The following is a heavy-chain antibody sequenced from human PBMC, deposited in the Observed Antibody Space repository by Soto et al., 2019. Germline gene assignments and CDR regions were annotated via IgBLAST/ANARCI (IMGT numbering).Heavy chain of an antibody. CDR3: ARNRYDSGGYYNNFFDP. Sequence: ASVKVSCKASGYSFSSYYMHWVRQAPGQGLEWMGIINPSDGSTTYAQKFQGRVTMTRDTSTSAVYMELSSLRSEDTAVYYCARNRYDSGGYYNNFFDPWGQGTLVTVSS. J-gene: IGHJ5*02. D-gene: IGHD3-22*01. CDR1: GYSFSSYY. CDR2: INPSDGST. V-gene: IGHV1-46*01.